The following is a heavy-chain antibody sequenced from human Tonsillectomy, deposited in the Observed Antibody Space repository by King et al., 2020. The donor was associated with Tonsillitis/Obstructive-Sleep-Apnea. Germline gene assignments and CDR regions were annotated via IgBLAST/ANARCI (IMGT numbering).Heavy chain of an antibody. CDR1: GYSFTSYW. V-gene: IGHV5-51*01. Sequence: QLVQSGAEVKKPVESLKIACKGSGYSFTSYWIGWVRQVPGKGLEWMGMIYPSDSDPRYSPSFQGQVTISADKSISTAYLQWSSLKGSGTAMYYCARLRGPGIAVAGLGGFDPWGQGTLVTVSS. CDR3: ARLRGPGIAVAGLGGFDP. J-gene: IGHJ5*02. CDR2: IYPSDSDP. D-gene: IGHD6-19*01.